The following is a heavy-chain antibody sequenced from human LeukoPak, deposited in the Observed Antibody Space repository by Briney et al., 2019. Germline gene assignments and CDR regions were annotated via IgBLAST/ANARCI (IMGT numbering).Heavy chain of an antibody. CDR3: ARDLGYSRTFGY. CDR2: IYSGGST. Sequence: PGGSLRLSCAAPGFTVSSNYMSWVRQAPGKGLEWVSVIYSGGSTYYADSVKGRFTISRDNSKNTLYLQMNSLRAEDTAVYYCARDLGYSRTFGYWGQGTLVTVSS. J-gene: IGHJ4*02. D-gene: IGHD6-13*01. V-gene: IGHV3-53*01. CDR1: GFTVSSNY.